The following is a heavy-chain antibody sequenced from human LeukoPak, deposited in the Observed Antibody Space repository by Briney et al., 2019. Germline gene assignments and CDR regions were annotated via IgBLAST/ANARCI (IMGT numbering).Heavy chain of an antibody. CDR1: GFTFSSYA. D-gene: IGHD5-18*01. Sequence: GGSLRLSCAASGFTFSSYAMTWVRQAPGKGLEWVSTASSGGVGIYYADSVKGRFTISRDNSMHTLYLQMNSLRADDTAVYYCAKRYSYGSDYFDYWGQGTLVTVSS. CDR2: ASSGGVGI. V-gene: IGHV3-23*01. CDR3: AKRYSYGSDYFDY. J-gene: IGHJ4*02.